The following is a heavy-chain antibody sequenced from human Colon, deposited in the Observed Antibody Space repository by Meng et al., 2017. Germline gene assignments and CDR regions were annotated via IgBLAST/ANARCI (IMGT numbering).Heavy chain of an antibody. D-gene: IGHD3-10*02. CDR3: ARDWGDVRGGFDF. Sequence: QVQHPQSGPGLVTPSHTLSLTCAIDGDRVSRTIPACNWIRQSPLRGLEWLGRTYYRSKYDNDYALSVKSRITINPDTSKNQFSLQLNSVTPEDTAIYYCARDWGDVRGGFDFWGQGTLVTVSS. J-gene: IGHJ4*02. CDR1: GDRVSRTIPA. CDR2: TYYRSKYDN. V-gene: IGHV6-1*01.